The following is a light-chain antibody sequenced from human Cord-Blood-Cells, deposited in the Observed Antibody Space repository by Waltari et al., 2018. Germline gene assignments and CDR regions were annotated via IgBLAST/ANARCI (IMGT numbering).Light chain of an antibody. V-gene: IGLV7-43*01. Sequence: QTVVTQEPSLTVSPGGTVTLACASSTGAVTSGAYPTWFQQKPGQAPRALIYSTSNQHSWTPARFSGSLLGGKAALTLSGVQPEDEAEYYCLLYYGGAQVFGGGTKLTVL. CDR1: TGAVTSGAY. CDR3: LLYYGGAQV. J-gene: IGLJ2*01. CDR2: STS.